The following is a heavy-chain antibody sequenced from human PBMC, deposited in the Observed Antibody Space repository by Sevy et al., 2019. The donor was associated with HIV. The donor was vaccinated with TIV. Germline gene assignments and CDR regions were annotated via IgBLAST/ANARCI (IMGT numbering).Heavy chain of an antibody. CDR2: ISYDASNL. CDR3: AREVKRQQLYYYYGMDV. J-gene: IGHJ6*02. CDR1: GFPFSSYA. Sequence: GGSLRLSCAASGFPFSSYAMHWVRQAPGKGLEWVAVISYDASNLYYVDSLRGRFTISRDNSKNILYLQMDTLRPEDTAVYYCAREVKRQQLYYYYGMDVWGQGTMVTVSS. D-gene: IGHD6-13*01. V-gene: IGHV3-30*04.